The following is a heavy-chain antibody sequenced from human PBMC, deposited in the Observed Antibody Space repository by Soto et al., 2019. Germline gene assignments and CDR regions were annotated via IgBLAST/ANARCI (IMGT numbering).Heavy chain of an antibody. Sequence: QVQLQESGPGLVKPSATLSLTCTVSGGSIRSYYWSWIRQPPGKGLEWLGYIYYSGSTKYNPSLKSRVPRSVDTSKNQFSLKRRSVTAAAKAVYYCAIDHWRARVMAAWGQGALVTVSS. J-gene: IGHJ5*02. D-gene: IGHD1-1*01. CDR1: GGSIRSYY. V-gene: IGHV4-59*12. CDR3: AIDHWRARVMAA. CDR2: IYYSGST.